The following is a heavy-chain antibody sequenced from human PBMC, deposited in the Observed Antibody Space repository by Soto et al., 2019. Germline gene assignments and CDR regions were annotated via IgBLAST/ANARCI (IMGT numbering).Heavy chain of an antibody. V-gene: IGHV3-7*03. CDR3: ARDLDYSGNSDY. D-gene: IGHD4-4*01. J-gene: IGHJ4*02. CDR1: GFTFSNYW. Sequence: EVQLVESGGGLVQPGGSLRLSCAVSGFTFSNYWMSWVRQAPGKGLEWVANIKQDGSEQYYVDSVKGRFTISRDNAKNSLYLQMNSLRAEDTAVYYCARDLDYSGNSDYWGQGTLVTVSS. CDR2: IKQDGSEQ.